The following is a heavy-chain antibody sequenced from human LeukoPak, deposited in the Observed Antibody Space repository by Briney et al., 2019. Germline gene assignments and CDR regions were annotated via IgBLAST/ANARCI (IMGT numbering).Heavy chain of an antibody. CDR3: ARMIAFGVVYDAFDV. CDR1: GFSLSTSGMC. CDR2: IDWDDDK. J-gene: IGHJ3*01. V-gene: IGHV2-70*11. D-gene: IGHD3-3*01. Sequence: ASGPALVKPTQTLTLTCTFSGFSLSTSGMCVSWIRQPPGKALEWLARIDWDDDKYYSTSLKTRLTISKDTSKNQVVLTMTNMDPVDKATYYCARMIAFGVVYDAFDVWGQGTMVTVSS.